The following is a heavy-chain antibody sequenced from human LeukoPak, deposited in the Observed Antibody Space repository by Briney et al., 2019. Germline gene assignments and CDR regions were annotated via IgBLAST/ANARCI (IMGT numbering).Heavy chain of an antibody. CDR1: GFTFGDYA. D-gene: IGHD3-16*01. CDR2: IRSKAYGGTT. Sequence: GGSLRLSCTTSGFTFGDYAMSWVRQAPGQGLEWVGFIRSKAYGGTTEYAASVKGRFTILRDDSRRIVYLQMNSLKTEDTAVYYCTREGRGSDAFDYWGQGTLVTVSS. CDR3: TREGRGSDAFDY. J-gene: IGHJ4*02. V-gene: IGHV3-49*04.